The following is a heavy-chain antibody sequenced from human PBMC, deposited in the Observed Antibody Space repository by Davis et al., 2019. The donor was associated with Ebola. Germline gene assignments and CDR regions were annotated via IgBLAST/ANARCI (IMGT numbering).Heavy chain of an antibody. J-gene: IGHJ6*02. CDR1: GFTFSNAW. D-gene: IGHD3-3*01. CDR3: TTLPLYYDFWSGYQDV. Sequence: LSLTCAASGFTFSNAWMNWVRQAPGKGLEWVGRIKSKTDGGTTDYAAPVKGRFTISRDDSKNTLYLQMNSLKTEDTAVYYCTTLPLYYDFWSGYQDVWGQGTTVTVSS. V-gene: IGHV3-15*07. CDR2: IKSKTDGGTT.